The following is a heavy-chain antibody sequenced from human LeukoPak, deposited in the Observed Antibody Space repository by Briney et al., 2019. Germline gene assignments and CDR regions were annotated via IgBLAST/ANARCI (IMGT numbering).Heavy chain of an antibody. Sequence: GGSLRLSCAASGFTFSTYTTAWVRQAPGGGLEWVSGISGDGYSTYYADSVKGRFAISRDNSKSTLYLQMNSLRAEDTAVYYCAKDFGRNLGGPGYWGRGTRVTVPS. CDR2: ISGDGYST. D-gene: IGHD3-10*01. V-gene: IGHV3-23*01. CDR1: GFTFSTYT. J-gene: IGHJ4*02. CDR3: AKDFGRNLGGPGY.